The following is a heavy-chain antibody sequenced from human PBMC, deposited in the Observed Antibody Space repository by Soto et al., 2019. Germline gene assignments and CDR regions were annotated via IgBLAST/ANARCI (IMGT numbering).Heavy chain of an antibody. CDR1: GGSISSSNC. D-gene: IGHD4-17*01. CDR2: IYHSGST. CDR3: ASLTVTSYGMDV. Sequence: SETLSLTCAVSGGSISSSNCWSWVRQPPGKGLEWIGEIYHSGSTNYNPSLKSRVTISVDKSKNQFSLKLSSVTAADTAVYYCASLTVTSYGMDVWGQGTTVTVSS. J-gene: IGHJ6*02. V-gene: IGHV4-4*02.